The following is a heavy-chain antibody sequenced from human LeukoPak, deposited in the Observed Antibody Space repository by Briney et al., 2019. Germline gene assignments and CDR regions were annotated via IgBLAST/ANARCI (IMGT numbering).Heavy chain of an antibody. J-gene: IGHJ4*02. D-gene: IGHD6-19*01. CDR3: ARGGKQWRGGNYFDS. V-gene: IGHV1-3*03. CDR1: GYTFTDYA. CDR2: ITTGRGET. Sequence: GASVKVSCKASGYTFTDYALHWVRQAPGQSLEWMGWITTGRGETRYSQEFQRRITFTRDTSASTVYMDLSDLRSEDTAVYYCARGGKQWRGGNYFDSWGQGTLVAVSS.